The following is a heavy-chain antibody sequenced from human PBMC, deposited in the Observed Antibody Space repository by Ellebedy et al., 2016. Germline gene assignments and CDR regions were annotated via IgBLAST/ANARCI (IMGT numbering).Heavy chain of an antibody. J-gene: IGHJ3*02. D-gene: IGHD5-24*01. CDR2: ISSSNYNT. CDR3: ARDRAKMAIGDAFDI. CDR1: GFILSTYS. Sequence: GGSLRLSCAASGFILSTYSMNWVRQAPGKGLEWVSSISSSNYNTYYADSVKGRFTISRDTANNSLYLQMNSLRAEDTAVYYCARDRAKMAIGDAFDIWGQGTMVTVSS. V-gene: IGHV3-21*01.